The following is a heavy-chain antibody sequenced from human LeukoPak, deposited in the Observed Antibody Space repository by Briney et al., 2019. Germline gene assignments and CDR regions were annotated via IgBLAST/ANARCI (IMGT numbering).Heavy chain of an antibody. V-gene: IGHV1-46*01. CDR1: GYTFTSYY. CDR3: ASLKVVAATDAFDI. J-gene: IGHJ3*02. D-gene: IGHD2-15*01. Sequence: ASAKVSCKASGYTFTSYYMHWVRQAPGQGLEWMGIINPSGGSTSYAQKFQGRVTMTRDMSTSTVYMGLSSLRSEDTAVYYCASLKVVAATDAFDIWGQGTMVTVSS. CDR2: INPSGGST.